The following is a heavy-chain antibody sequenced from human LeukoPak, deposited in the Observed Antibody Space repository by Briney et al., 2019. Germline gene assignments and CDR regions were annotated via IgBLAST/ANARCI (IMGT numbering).Heavy chain of an antibody. J-gene: IGHJ6*03. D-gene: IGHD1-7*01. V-gene: IGHV4-39*07. CDR2: IYYSGST. CDR1: GGSISSSSYY. Sequence: SETLSLTCTVSGGSISSSSYYWGWIRQPPGKGLEWIGRIYYSGSTYYNPSLKSRVTISVDTSKNQFSLKLSSVTAADTAVYYCARGRKNWNYPIRYYYMDVWGKGTTVTVSS. CDR3: ARGRKNWNYPIRYYYMDV.